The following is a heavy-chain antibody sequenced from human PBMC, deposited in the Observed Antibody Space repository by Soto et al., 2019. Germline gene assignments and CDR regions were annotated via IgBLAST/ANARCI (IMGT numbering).Heavy chain of an antibody. V-gene: IGHV3-23*01. CDR3: VKDGLFRTDGFDI. CDR2: LSRGGGST. Sequence: EAQLLESGGELVQPGGSLRLSCAASGFTFSSHGMSWVRQAPGKGLEWIAGLSRGGGSTYYADSVKGRFTISRDNSKNTLDLIMHSLRGEDTGLYYCVKDGLFRTDGFDIWGQGTMVTVSS. D-gene: IGHD1-1*01. J-gene: IGHJ3*02. CDR1: GFTFSSHG.